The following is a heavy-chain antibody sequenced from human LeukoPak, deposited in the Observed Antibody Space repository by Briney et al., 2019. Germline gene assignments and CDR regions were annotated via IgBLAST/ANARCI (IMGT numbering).Heavy chain of an antibody. J-gene: IGHJ6*03. V-gene: IGHV3-15*01. Sequence: PGGSLRLSCAASGFTFSNAWMSWVRQAPGKGLEWVGRIKSKTDGGTTDYAAPVKGRFTISRDDSKNTLYLQMNSLKTEDTAVYYCTTGYCTNGVCYTLYYYMDVWGKGTTVTVSS. D-gene: IGHD2-8*01. CDR1: GFTFSNAW. CDR3: TTGYCTNGVCYTLYYYMDV. CDR2: IKSKTDGGTT.